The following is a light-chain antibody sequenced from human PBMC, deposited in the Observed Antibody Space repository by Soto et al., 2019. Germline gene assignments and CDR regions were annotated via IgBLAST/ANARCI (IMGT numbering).Light chain of an antibody. Sequence: DIQMTQSPSTLSASVGDRVIITCRASQSISNWLAWYQQKPGKAPNLLIYKASSLKSGVPSRFSGSGSGTEIPLTISSLQPDDFATYYCQQYDTYWTFGQGTKVDIK. CDR3: QQYDTYWT. CDR2: KAS. J-gene: IGKJ1*01. CDR1: QSISNW. V-gene: IGKV1-5*03.